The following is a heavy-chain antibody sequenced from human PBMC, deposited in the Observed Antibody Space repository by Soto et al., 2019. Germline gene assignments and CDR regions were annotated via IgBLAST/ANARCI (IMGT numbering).Heavy chain of an antibody. CDR2: ISYDGSNK. V-gene: IGHV3-30-3*01. Sequence: QVQLVESGGGVVQPGRSLRLSCAASGFTFSSYAMHWVRQAPGKGLEWVAVISYDGSNKYYADSVKGRFTISRDNSKNXPYLQMNSLRAEDTAVYYCARPWQQLDYYYYYGMDVWGQGTTVTVSS. CDR1: GFTFSSYA. CDR3: ARPWQQLDYYYYYGMDV. J-gene: IGHJ6*02. D-gene: IGHD6-13*01.